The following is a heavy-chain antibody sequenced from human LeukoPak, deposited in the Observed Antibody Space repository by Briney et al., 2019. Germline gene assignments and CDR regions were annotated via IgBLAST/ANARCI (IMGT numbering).Heavy chain of an antibody. J-gene: IGHJ5*02. CDR1: GFTYDDYC. V-gene: IGHV3-20*04. CDR3: ARGYSFGTDKHWLDT. D-gene: IGHD5-18*01. CDR2: ITWDGENT. Sequence: PGGSLRLSCAASGFTYDDYCMNWVRQAPGKGLEWVSGITWDGENTGYADSVKGRFTVSRDNAKNSVFLQMNSLTAEDAALYFCARGYSFGTDKHWLDTWGQGTLVTVSS.